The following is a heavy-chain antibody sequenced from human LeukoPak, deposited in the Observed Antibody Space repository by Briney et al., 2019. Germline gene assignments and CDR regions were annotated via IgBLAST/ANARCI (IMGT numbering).Heavy chain of an antibody. V-gene: IGHV1-3*01. J-gene: IGHJ4*02. CDR1: GYILTDYA. D-gene: IGHD4-17*01. CDR3: ARARWTSTVTTYYLDY. CDR2: INAGNGKT. Sequence: ASVKVSCKASGYILTDYAIQWVRQAPGRGLEWMGWINAGNGKTKYSQKFQGRVTITRDTSASTAYMELSGLRSEDTAVYYCARARWTSTVTTYYLDYWGQGTLVTVSS.